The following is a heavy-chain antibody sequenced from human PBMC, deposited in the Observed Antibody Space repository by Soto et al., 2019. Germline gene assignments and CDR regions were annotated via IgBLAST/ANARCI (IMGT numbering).Heavy chain of an antibody. D-gene: IGHD3-9*01. CDR2: IYYSGST. J-gene: IGHJ4*02. Sequence: QLQLQESGPGLVKPSETLSLTCTVSGGSISSSSYYWGWIRQPPGKGLEWIGSIYYSGSTYYNPSLKSRVTISLDTSKTQFSLKLSSVTAADTAVYYCAKQYYDILTGYQYYFDYWGQGTLVTVSS. CDR3: AKQYYDILTGYQYYFDY. V-gene: IGHV4-39*01. CDR1: GGSISSSSYY.